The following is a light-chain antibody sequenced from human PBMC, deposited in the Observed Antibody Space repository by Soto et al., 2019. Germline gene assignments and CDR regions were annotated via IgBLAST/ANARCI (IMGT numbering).Light chain of an antibody. Sequence: QLVLTQPPSVSGAPGQRVTISCAGSSSNIGAGYDVHWYQQLPGTAPKLLMYGNNNRPSGVPDRFSGSKSGTSASLAITGLQAEDEADYYCQSYDSSLSGFYVFGTGTKLTVL. CDR1: SSNIGAGYD. CDR2: GNN. J-gene: IGLJ1*01. CDR3: QSYDSSLSGFYV. V-gene: IGLV1-40*01.